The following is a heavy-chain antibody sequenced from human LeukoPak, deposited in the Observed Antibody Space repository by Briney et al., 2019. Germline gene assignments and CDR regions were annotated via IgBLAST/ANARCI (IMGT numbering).Heavy chain of an antibody. CDR1: GFTFSSYS. CDR3: ARDFSLAYYGSGSPFDP. D-gene: IGHD3-10*01. V-gene: IGHV3-48*04. J-gene: IGHJ5*02. Sequence: GGPLRLSCAAPGFTFSSYSMNWVRQAPGKGLEWVSYISSSSSTIYYADSVKGRFTISRDNAKNSLYLQMNSLRAEDTAVYYCARDFSLAYYGSGSPFDPWGQGTLVTVSS. CDR2: ISSSSSTI.